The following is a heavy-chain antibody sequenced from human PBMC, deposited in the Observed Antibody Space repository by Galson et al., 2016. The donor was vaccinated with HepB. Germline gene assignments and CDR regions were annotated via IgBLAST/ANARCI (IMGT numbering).Heavy chain of an antibody. CDR2: ISGDGHIT. CDR3: AKGVGGYCRSGSCSSYGVDV. Sequence: SLRLSCAASGFGFDDYAMHWVRQAPGKGLEWLSLISGDGHITYYADSVKGRFAISRDNSKKSLNLQMNSLRTEDTALYYCAKGVGGYCRSGSCSSYGVDVGGVGTAVTVSS. J-gene: IGHJ6*02. D-gene: IGHD2-15*01. CDR1: GFGFDDYA. V-gene: IGHV3-43*02.